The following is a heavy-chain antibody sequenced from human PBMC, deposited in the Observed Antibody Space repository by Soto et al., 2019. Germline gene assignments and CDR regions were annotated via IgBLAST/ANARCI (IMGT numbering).Heavy chain of an antibody. J-gene: IGHJ4*02. V-gene: IGHV4-39*01. D-gene: IGHD4-4*01. CDR3: TRRVRSTGLLDY. Sequence: SDTLSLTCTVSGNSISGTSSFWAWIRQPPGKNLEWIGSVYYTGSTYYNSSLKSRVSISIDTSKNQFSLSLNSVTAADTAVYYCTRRVRSTGLLDYWGQGALVTVSS. CDR1: GNSISGTSSF. CDR2: VYYTGST.